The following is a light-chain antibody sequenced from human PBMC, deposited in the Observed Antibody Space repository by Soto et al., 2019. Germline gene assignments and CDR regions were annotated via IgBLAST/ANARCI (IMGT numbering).Light chain of an antibody. CDR3: SSYTSSTFYF. CDR1: SSDVGGYNY. J-gene: IGLJ1*01. V-gene: IGLV2-14*01. CDR2: DVS. Sequence: QSVLTQPASVSGSPGQSITISCTGTSSDVGGYNYVSWFQQHPGKAPKLMIYDVSNRPSGVSNRFSGSKSGNTASLTFFGLQAEDEADYYCSSYTSSTFYFFGTGTKVTAL.